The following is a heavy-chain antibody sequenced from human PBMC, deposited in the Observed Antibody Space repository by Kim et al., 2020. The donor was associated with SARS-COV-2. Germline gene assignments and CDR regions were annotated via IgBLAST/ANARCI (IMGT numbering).Heavy chain of an antibody. V-gene: IGHV3-21*01. CDR3: ARGLYSSGWYEGEAGFDY. J-gene: IGHJ4*02. CDR2: ISSSSSYI. CDR1: GFTFSSYS. Sequence: GGSLRLSCAASGFTFSSYSMNWVRQAPGKGLEWVSSISSSSSYIYYADSVKGRFTISRDNAKNSLYLQMNSLRAEDTAVYYCARGLYSSGWYEGEAGFDYWGQGTLVTVSS. D-gene: IGHD6-19*01.